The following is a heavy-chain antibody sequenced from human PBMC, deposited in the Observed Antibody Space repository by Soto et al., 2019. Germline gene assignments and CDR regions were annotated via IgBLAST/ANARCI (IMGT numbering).Heavy chain of an antibody. V-gene: IGHV3-30*03. CDR2: ISYDGSNK. D-gene: IGHD3-22*01. CDR1: GVRVSSYG. Sequence: GGSMRLSCAACGVRVSSYGMDGVRQAKGKRLEWFAFISYDGSNKYYADSVKGRFTISRDNSKNTLYLQMNSLRAEDTAVYYCAYDSSGYYYAYFDYWGQGTLVTVSS. J-gene: IGHJ4*02. CDR3: AYDSSGYYYAYFDY.